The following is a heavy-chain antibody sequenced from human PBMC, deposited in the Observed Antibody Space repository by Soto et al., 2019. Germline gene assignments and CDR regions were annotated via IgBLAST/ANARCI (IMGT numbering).Heavy chain of an antibody. CDR1: GYTFTSYD. Sequence: ASVKVSCKASGYTFTSYDINWVRQATGQGLEWMGWMNPNSGNTGYARKFQGRVTMTRNTSISTAYMELSSLRSEDTAVYYCARLYIVVVPAAMGGRNYYYYGMDVWGQGTTVTVSS. D-gene: IGHD2-2*01. V-gene: IGHV1-8*01. CDR3: ARLYIVVVPAAMGGRNYYYYGMDV. CDR2: MNPNSGNT. J-gene: IGHJ6*02.